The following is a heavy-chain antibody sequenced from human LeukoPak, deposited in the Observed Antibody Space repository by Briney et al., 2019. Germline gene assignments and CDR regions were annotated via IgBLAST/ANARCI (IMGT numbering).Heavy chain of an antibody. V-gene: IGHV1-46*01. CDR3: ARDRAPPSEYYYYYGVDV. CDR1: GYTFTSYY. Sequence: ASVKVSCKASGYTFTSYYMHWVRQAPGQGLEWMGIINPSGGSTSYAQKFQGRVTMTRDTSTSTVYMELSSLRSEDTAVYYCARDRAPPSEYYYYYGVDVWGQGTTVTVSS. J-gene: IGHJ6*02. CDR2: INPSGGST.